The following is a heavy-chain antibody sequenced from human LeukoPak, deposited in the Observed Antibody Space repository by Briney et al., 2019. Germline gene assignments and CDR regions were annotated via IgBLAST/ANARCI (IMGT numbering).Heavy chain of an antibody. D-gene: IGHD6-13*01. J-gene: IGHJ4*02. CDR1: GFSLSNYW. CDR3: GRFGYEAAVDL. CDR2: IKPTGSET. Sequence: GGSLRLSCAASGFSLSNYWVTWVRQAPGQGPEFLANIKPTGSETYYVDPAKGRFTISRDNAKNLVLLQMNSLRGDDTAVYYCGRFGYEAAVDLWGRGTLVTVSS. V-gene: IGHV3-7*01.